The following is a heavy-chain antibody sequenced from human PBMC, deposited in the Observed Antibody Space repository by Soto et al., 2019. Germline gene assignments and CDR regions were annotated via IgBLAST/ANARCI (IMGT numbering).Heavy chain of an antibody. D-gene: IGHD3-10*01. CDR1: GFTFSNAW. V-gene: IGHV3-15*01. Sequence: EVQLVESGGGLVKPGGSLRLSCAASGFTFSNAWMSWVRQAPGKGLEWVGRIKSKTDGGTTDYAAPVKGRFTISRDDSKNTLYLQMNSLKTEDTAVYYCSLGERWVDYYYYMDVWGKGTTVTVSS. CDR2: IKSKTDGGTT. J-gene: IGHJ6*03. CDR3: SLGERWVDYYYYMDV.